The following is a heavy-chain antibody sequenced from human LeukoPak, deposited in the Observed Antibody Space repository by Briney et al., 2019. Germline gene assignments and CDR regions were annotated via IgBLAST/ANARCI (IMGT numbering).Heavy chain of an antibody. J-gene: IGHJ6*03. V-gene: IGHV4-38-2*01. CDR1: GYSISSGHY. Sequence: SETLSLTCAVSGYSISSGHYWVWIRPPPGKGLEYIGNIYHSGSSHYSPSLKSRVTISVDTSNNQFSLKLSSVTAADTAVYYCARAKNPYYYYYYMDFWGRGTTVTVSS. CDR2: IYHSGSS. CDR3: ARAKNPYYYYYYMDF.